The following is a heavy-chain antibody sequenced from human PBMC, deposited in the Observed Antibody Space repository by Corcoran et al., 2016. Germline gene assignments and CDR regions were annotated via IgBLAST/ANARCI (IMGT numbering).Heavy chain of an antibody. J-gene: IGHJ4*02. Sequence: QVQLVESGGGVVQPGRSLRLSCAASGFTFSSYGMHWVRQAPGKGLEWVAVISYDGSNKYYADSVKGRFTISRDNSKNTLYLQMNSLRAEDTAGYYCAKGSGSSAYYDFWSGYYQLDYWGQGTLVTVSS. CDR3: AKGSGSSAYYDFWSGYYQLDY. V-gene: IGHV3-30*18. CDR1: GFTFSSYG. D-gene: IGHD3-3*01. CDR2: ISYDGSNK.